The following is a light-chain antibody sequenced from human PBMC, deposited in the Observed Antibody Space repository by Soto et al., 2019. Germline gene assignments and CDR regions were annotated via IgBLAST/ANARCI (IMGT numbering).Light chain of an antibody. CDR2: GTS. J-gene: IGKJ2*01. Sequence: ENVLTQSPGTLSLSPGETASLSCRASRGVGTSYLAWYQQKPGQAPRLLLYGTSNRATGIHDRFSGSGSGTDFTLTISGLEPEDFAEYFCQQYGRSPLFGQGTKLEIK. CDR3: QQYGRSPL. V-gene: IGKV3-20*01. CDR1: RGVGTSY.